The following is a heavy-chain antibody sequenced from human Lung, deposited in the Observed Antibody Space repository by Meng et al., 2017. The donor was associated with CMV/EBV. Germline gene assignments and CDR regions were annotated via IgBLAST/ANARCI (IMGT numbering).Heavy chain of an antibody. CDR1: GGTFNRNT. J-gene: IGHJ2*01. CDR3: AKDGGQNYYDASGLIWYFDL. D-gene: IGHD3-22*01. V-gene: IGHV1-69*02. CDR2: IIPILNIA. Sequence: SVXVSXKASGGTFNRNTINWVRQAPGQGPEWMGRIIPILNIANYAQSFEDRVTISADKSATTAYMELTNLRSEDTAIYFCAKDGGQNYYDASGLIWYFDLWXRGTLVTVSS.